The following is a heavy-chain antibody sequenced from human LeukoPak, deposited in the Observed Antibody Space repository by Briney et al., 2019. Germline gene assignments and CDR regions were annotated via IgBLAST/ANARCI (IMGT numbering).Heavy chain of an antibody. J-gene: IGHJ4*02. CDR1: GFTFSSYG. V-gene: IGHV3-30*18. Sequence: GRSLRLSCAASGFTFSSYGMHWVRQAPGKGLEWVAVISYDGSNKYYADSVKGRFTISRDNSKNTLYLQMNSLRAEDTAVYYCAKEKTSSGWYGGPDYWGQGTLVTVSS. CDR2: ISYDGSNK. CDR3: AKEKTSSGWYGGPDY. D-gene: IGHD6-19*01.